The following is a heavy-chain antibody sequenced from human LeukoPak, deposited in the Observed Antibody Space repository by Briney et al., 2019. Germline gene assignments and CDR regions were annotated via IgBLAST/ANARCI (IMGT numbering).Heavy chain of an antibody. CDR3: ADPGGYSVIDY. D-gene: IGHD5-18*01. V-gene: IGHV3-23*01. Sequence: GGSLRLSCAASGFTFSSYAMSWVRQAPGKGLEWVSGISGSGGSTYYADSVKGRFTISRDNSKNTLYLQMNSLRAEDTAVYYCADPGGYSVIDYWGQGTLVTVSS. J-gene: IGHJ4*02. CDR1: GFTFSSYA. CDR2: ISGSGGST.